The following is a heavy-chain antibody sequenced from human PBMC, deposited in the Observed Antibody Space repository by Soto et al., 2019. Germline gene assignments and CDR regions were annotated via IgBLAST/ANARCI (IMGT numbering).Heavy chain of an antibody. V-gene: IGHV1-18*01. CDR1: VYTFTSYG. CDR2: ISAYNGNT. J-gene: IGHJ5*02. CDR3: ARNPDNWNYLAWFDP. D-gene: IGHD1-7*01. Sequence: ASVKVSCKASVYTFTSYGISWARQAPGQGLEWMGWISAYNGNTNYAQKLQGRVTMTTDTSTSTAYMELRSLRSDDTAVYYCARNPDNWNYLAWFDPWGQGTLVTVSS.